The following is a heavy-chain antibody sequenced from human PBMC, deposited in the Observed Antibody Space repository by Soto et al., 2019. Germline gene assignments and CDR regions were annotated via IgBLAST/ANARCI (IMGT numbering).Heavy chain of an antibody. V-gene: IGHV1-3*01. CDR2: INAGNGNT. J-gene: IGHJ3*02. Sequence: ASVKVSCKACGYTLTSYAMHWVRQAPGQRLEWMGWINAGNGNTKYSQKFQGRVTITRDTSASTAYMELSSLRSEDTAVYYCARINDRGYDFWSPPTDAFHIWGQGTMVTVS. CDR3: ARINDRGYDFWSPPTDAFHI. D-gene: IGHD3-3*01. CDR1: GYTLTSYA.